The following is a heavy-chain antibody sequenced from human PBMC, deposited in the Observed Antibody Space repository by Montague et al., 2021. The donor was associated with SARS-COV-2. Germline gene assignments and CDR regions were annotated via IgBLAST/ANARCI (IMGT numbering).Heavy chain of an antibody. D-gene: IGHD5-18*01. CDR1: GGSISSYY. CDR2: IYYSGTT. CDR3: AREARGYSYGVFPGFDY. Sequence: SETLYLTCTVSGGSISSYYWNWIRQSPGKGLEWIGYIYYSGTTKYNPSLQSRVSISLDTSNNQFSLSLRSVTSADSAVYFCAREARGYSYGVFPGFDYWGLGVLVTVSS. J-gene: IGHJ4*02. V-gene: IGHV4-59*01.